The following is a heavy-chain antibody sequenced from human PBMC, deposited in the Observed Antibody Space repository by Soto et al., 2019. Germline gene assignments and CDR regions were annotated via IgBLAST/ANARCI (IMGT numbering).Heavy chain of an antibody. J-gene: IGHJ6*02. V-gene: IGHV1-18*04. CDR3: ERHRDIVVVPAAISNYYYGMDV. CDR2: ISAYNGNT. CDR1: GYTFTSYG. Sequence: QVQLVQSGAEVKKPGASVKVSCKASGYTFTSYGISWVRQAPGQGLEWMGWISAYNGNTNYAQKLQGRVTMTTDTSTSTAYMELRSLRSDDTAVYYCERHRDIVVVPAAISNYYYGMDVWGQGTTVTVSS. D-gene: IGHD2-2*02.